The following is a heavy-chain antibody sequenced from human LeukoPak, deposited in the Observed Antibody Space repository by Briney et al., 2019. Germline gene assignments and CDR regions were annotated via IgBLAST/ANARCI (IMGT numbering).Heavy chain of an antibody. Sequence: GASVKVSCKPSGYTFTGYYMHWLRQAPGQGPEWMGWINPKSGGTNYAQKFQDRVTMTRDTSIRIVYMELGRLRSDDTAVYYCARDPNYSNEYFDYWGQGTLVIVSS. CDR1: GYTFTGYY. CDR3: ARDPNYSNEYFDY. CDR2: INPKSGGT. D-gene: IGHD4-11*01. V-gene: IGHV1-2*02. J-gene: IGHJ4*02.